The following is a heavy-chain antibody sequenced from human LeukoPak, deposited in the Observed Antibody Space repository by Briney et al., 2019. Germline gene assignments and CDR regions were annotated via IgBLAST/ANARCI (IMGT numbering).Heavy chain of an antibody. CDR3: ARGPNSNWSGLDF. CDR1: GFSFRGHW. J-gene: IGHJ4*02. V-gene: IGHV3-74*01. CDR2: ISPTGSTT. Sequence: GGSLRLSCTASGFSFRGHWMHWARQLPGKGLVWASRISPTGSTTSYADSVKGRFTVSRDNAKNTLYLQVNNLRAEDTAVYYCARGPNSNWSGLDFWGQGTLLTVSS. D-gene: IGHD6-6*01.